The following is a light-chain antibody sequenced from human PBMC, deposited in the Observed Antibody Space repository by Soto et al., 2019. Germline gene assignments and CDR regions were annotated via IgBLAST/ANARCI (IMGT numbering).Light chain of an antibody. V-gene: IGKV1-5*03. CDR1: QSISSW. Sequence: DIQMTQSPSTLSASVGDRVTITCRASQSISSWLAWYQQEPGKAPKLLIYKASSLESGVPSRFSGSGSETEFTLTISSLQPDDFATYYCQQYDTYPWTFGQGTKVEIK. CDR3: QQYDTYPWT. CDR2: KAS. J-gene: IGKJ1*01.